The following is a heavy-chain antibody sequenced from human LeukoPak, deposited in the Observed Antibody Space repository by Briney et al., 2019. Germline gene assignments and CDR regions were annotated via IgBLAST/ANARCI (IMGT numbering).Heavy chain of an antibody. CDR2: VSYSGST. Sequence: SETLSLTCTVSGGSISSSGHYWGWFRQPPGKGLEWIGSVSYSGSTSYSPSLKSRVTISLDTSKNQFSLKLSSVTATDTAVYYCASHPYSSYYYHLDVWGQGTLVTVSS. CDR1: GGSISSSGHY. CDR3: ASHPYSSYYYHLDV. J-gene: IGHJ4*02. V-gene: IGHV4-39*01. D-gene: IGHD5-12*01.